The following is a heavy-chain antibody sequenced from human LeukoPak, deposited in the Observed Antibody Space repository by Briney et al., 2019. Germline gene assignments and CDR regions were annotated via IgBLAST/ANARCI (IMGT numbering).Heavy chain of an antibody. CDR1: GFTFSSYG. V-gene: IGHV3-30*02. CDR2: IRYDGSNK. Sequence: GGSLRLSCAAYGFTFSSYGMHWVRQAPGKGLEWVAFIRYDGSNKYYADSVKGRFTISRDNSKNTLYLQMNSLRAEDTAVYYCAKAEYSSSRGSFGYWGQGTLVTVSS. CDR3: AKAEYSSSRGSFGY. J-gene: IGHJ4*02. D-gene: IGHD6-13*01.